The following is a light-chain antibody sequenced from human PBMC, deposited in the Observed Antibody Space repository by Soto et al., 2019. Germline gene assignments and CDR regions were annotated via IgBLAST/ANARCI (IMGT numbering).Light chain of an antibody. CDR2: GAS. CDR1: QSISSSF. V-gene: IGKV3-20*01. J-gene: IGKJ1*01. CDR3: QQYDNSPIT. Sequence: PGEIASLSCGASQSISSSFLAWYQQKPGQAPRLLIYGASSRATGIPDRFSGTGSETDFTLTISRLEPEDFAVYYCQQYDNSPITFGQGTKVDIK.